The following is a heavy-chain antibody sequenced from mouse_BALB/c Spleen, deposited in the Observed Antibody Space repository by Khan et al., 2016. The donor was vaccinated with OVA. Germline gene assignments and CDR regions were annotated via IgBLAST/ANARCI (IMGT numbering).Heavy chain of an antibody. Sequence: QVQLKESGAELARPGASVKMSYKASGYTFISYTIHWIKKRPGQGLEWIGYINPSNGYTNYNQKFKDKATLTTDKSSTTAYLQLSSLTSDDSAVYNCVRDGAYHRNDGWFAYWGQGTLVTVSA. CDR1: GYTFISYT. D-gene: IGHD2-14*01. V-gene: IGHV1-4*01. CDR3: VRDGAYHRNDGWFAY. J-gene: IGHJ3*01. CDR2: INPSNGYT.